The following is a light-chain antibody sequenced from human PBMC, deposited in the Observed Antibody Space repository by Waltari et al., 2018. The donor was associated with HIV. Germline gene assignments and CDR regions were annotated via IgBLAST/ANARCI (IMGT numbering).Light chain of an antibody. J-gene: IGLJ2*01. Sequence: QSALTQPPSVSGAPGPRVTTSCTGHRSNIAAGSFVHWYQHLPGTAPKLLVYSDINRPSGVPDRFSGSKSGTSASLVITGLQAEDEADYYCQSYDSSLRASVFGGGTKLTVL. V-gene: IGLV1-40*01. CDR3: QSYDSSLRASV. CDR1: RSNIAAGSF. CDR2: SDI.